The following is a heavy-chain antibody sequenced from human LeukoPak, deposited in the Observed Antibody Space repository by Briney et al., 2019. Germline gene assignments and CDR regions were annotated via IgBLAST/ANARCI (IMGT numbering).Heavy chain of an antibody. D-gene: IGHD2-21*02. CDR3: ARARGVTVLYYYYGMDV. Sequence: ASVKVSCKASGYTFVSYYIHWVRQAPGQGLEWMGVINPSSGSPSYAQNFQGRVTMTRDTSTSTVYMELSSLRPEDTAVYYCARARGVTVLYYYYGMDVWGQGTTVTVSS. J-gene: IGHJ6*02. CDR2: INPSSGSP. V-gene: IGHV1-46*01. CDR1: GYTFVSYY.